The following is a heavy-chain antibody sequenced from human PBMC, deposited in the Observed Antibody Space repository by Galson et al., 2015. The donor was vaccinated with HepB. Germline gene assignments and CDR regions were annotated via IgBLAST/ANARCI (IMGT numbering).Heavy chain of an antibody. D-gene: IGHD3-22*01. J-gene: IGHJ6*02. V-gene: IGHV3-30*03. CDR3: ARDGYWGITMIVVAGMDV. CDR1: GFTFSSYG. CDR2: ISYDGTYK. Sequence: SLRLSCAASGFTFSSYGMHWLRQALGKGLEWVAVISYDGTYKYYADSVKGRFTISRDNSKNTLYLQMNSLRAEDTAVYYCARDGYWGITMIVVAGMDVWGQGTTVTVSS.